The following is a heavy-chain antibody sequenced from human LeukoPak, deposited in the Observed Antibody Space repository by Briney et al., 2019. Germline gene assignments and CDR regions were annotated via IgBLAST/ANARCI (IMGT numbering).Heavy chain of an antibody. CDR3: ARIGRGATIIRRPYYFDY. CDR2: IKQDGSEK. D-gene: IGHD5-12*01. Sequence: GGPLRLSCAASGFTFSSYWMSWVRQAPGKGLEWVANIKQDGSEKYYVDSVKGRFTISRDNAKNSLYLQMNSLRAEDTAVYYCARIGRGATIIRRPYYFDYWGQGTLVTVSS. J-gene: IGHJ4*02. V-gene: IGHV3-7*03. CDR1: GFTFSSYW.